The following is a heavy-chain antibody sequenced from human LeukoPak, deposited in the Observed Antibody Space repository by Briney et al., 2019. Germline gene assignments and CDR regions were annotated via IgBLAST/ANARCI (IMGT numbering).Heavy chain of an antibody. CDR3: ARVQVGSGNDWFDP. CDR2: MNPNSGNT. D-gene: IGHD3-10*01. Sequence: ASVKVSCKASGYTFTSYDINWVRQATGQGLEWMGWMNPNSGNTGYAQKFQGRVTMTRNTSISTAYMELSSLRSEDTAVYYCARVQVGSGNDWFDPWGQGTLVTVSS. J-gene: IGHJ5*02. V-gene: IGHV1-8*01. CDR1: GYTFTSYD.